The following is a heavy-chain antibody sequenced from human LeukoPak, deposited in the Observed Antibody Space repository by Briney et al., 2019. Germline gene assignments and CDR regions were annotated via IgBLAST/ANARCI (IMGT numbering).Heavy chain of an antibody. CDR1: GGSISSYY. Sequence: SETLSLTCTVSGGSISSYYWSWIRQPAGKGLEWIGRIYTSGSTNYNPSLKSRVIISVDTSKNQFSLKLSSVTAADTAVYYYAGHGSGSYLGAFDIWGQGTMVTVSS. CDR2: IYTSGST. J-gene: IGHJ3*02. D-gene: IGHD3-10*01. V-gene: IGHV4-4*07. CDR3: AGHGSGSYLGAFDI.